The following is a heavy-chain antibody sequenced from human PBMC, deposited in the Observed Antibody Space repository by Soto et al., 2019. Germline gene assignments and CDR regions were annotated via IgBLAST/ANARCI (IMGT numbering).Heavy chain of an antibody. CDR1: GFTFTTYA. J-gene: IGHJ5*02. CDR3: AKDSNLIPWGSNH. D-gene: IGHD3-10*01. Sequence: EVQLLESGGGLIQPGGSLRLSCAASGFTFTTYAMRWVRQAPGKGLEWVSAISASGDITYYADSVKGRFTISRDSSKNTLNWHTHGLRVEDTAIYYCAKDSNLIPWGSNHWGQGTLVTVSS. CDR2: ISASGDIT. V-gene: IGHV3-23*01.